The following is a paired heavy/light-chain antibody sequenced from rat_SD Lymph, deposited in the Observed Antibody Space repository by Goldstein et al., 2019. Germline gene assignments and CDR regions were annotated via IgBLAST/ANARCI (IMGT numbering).Heavy chain of an antibody. V-gene: IGHV5-7*01. CDR2: ISYDGRNT. CDR1: GFTFNNYD. J-gene: IGHJ1*01. Sequence: EVQLVESGGGLVQPGRSMKLSCAASGFTFNNYDMAWVCQAPKKGLEWVATISYDGRNTYYRDSVKGRFTISRDNAKSTLYLQMDSLRSEDTATYYCARANWYFDFWGPGTMVTVSS. CDR3: ARANWYFDF.
Light chain of an antibody. J-gene: IGKJ1*01. CDR3: PQWSSNPRT. V-gene: IGKV4S2*01. CDR2: DTS. Sequence: EIVLTQSPTTMAASPGEKVTLTCRASSSVSYMHWYQQKSGASPELWIYDTSNRASGVPNRFSGSGSGTSYSLTISSMETEDAATYYCPQWSSNPRTFGGGTKLELK. CDR1: SSVSY.